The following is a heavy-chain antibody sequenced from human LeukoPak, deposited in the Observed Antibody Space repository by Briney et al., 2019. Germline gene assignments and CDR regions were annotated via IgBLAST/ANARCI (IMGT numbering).Heavy chain of an antibody. J-gene: IGHJ4*02. CDR1: GFTFDDYG. CDR2: INWNGGST. Sequence: RGSLRLSCAASGFTFDDYGMSWVRQAPGKGLEWVSGINWNGGSTGYADSVKGRFTISRDNAKNSLYLQMNSLRAEDTALYYCARDGYYDSSGYYSIDYWGQGTLVTVSS. D-gene: IGHD3-22*01. V-gene: IGHV3-20*04. CDR3: ARDGYYDSSGYYSIDY.